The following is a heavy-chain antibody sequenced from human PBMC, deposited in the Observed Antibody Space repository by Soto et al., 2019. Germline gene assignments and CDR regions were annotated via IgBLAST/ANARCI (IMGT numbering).Heavy chain of an antibody. D-gene: IGHD3-22*01. CDR3: ARPAYYDSSGYDFWNYYYYYYGMDV. CDR2: INSDGSST. J-gene: IGHJ6*02. CDR1: GFTFSSYW. V-gene: IGHV3-74*01. Sequence: PGGSLRLSCAASGFTFSSYWMHWVRQAPGKGLVWVSRINSDGSSTSYADSVKGRFTISRDNAKNTLYLQMNSLRAEDTAVYYCARPAYYDSSGYDFWNYYYYYYGMDVWGQGTTVTVSS.